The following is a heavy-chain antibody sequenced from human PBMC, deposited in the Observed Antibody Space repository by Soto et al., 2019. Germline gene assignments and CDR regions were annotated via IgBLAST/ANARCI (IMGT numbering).Heavy chain of an antibody. Sequence: QLQLQESGPGLVKPSETLSLTCTVSGGSISSSSYYWGCIRQPPGKGLEWLGSIYYSGSTYYNPSPKSGGTISVDTSKKMFSLKMSSVTAADTAVYYRAGLGGYYYGSGSTNWFDPWGQGPMGTVSS. CDR2: IYYSGST. CDR1: GGSISSSSYY. D-gene: IGHD3-10*01. CDR3: AGLGGYYYGSGSTNWFDP. V-gene: IGHV4-39*01. J-gene: IGHJ5*02.